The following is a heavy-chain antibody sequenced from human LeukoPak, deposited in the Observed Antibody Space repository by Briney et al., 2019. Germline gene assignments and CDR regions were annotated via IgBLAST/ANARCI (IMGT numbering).Heavy chain of an antibody. Sequence: TGESPKISCKVSGYSFISYWIGWVRQMPGKGLEWMGIIYPGDSETRYSPSFQGQVTISVDKSISTAYLQWSSLRASDTAMYYCVRFLRYSSSSGDYWGQGTLVTVSS. J-gene: IGHJ4*02. V-gene: IGHV5-51*01. D-gene: IGHD6-6*01. CDR1: GYSFISYW. CDR2: IYPGDSET. CDR3: VRFLRYSSSSGDY.